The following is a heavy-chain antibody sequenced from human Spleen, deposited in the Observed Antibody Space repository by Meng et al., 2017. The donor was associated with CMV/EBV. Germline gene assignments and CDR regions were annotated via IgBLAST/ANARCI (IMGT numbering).Heavy chain of an antibody. CDR2: LNPSGGST. V-gene: IGHV1-46*01. D-gene: IGHD3-3*01. J-gene: IGHJ4*02. CDR1: YTFTNYY. CDR3: ARGNILQFLEWLVGIDY. Sequence: YTFTNYYIHWVRQAPGQGLEWMGPLNPSGGSTTYAQKFQGRVTMTRDTSTSTVYMEMSSLRSDDTAVYYCARGNILQFLEWLVGIDYWGQGTLVTVSS.